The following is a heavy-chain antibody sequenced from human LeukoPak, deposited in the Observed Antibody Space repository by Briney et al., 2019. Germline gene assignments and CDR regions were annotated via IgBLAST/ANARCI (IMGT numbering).Heavy chain of an antibody. D-gene: IGHD3-10*01. CDR1: GYTFTSYG. CDR3: ARDAPNGSGYYGMDV. V-gene: IGHV1-18*01. J-gene: IGHJ6*02. CDR2: ISAYNGNT. Sequence: ASVKVSCKASGYTFTSYGISWVRQAPGQGLEWMGWISAYNGNTNYAQKLQGRVTMTTDASTSTAYMELRSLRSDDTAVYYCARDAPNGSGYYGMDVWGQGTTVTVSS.